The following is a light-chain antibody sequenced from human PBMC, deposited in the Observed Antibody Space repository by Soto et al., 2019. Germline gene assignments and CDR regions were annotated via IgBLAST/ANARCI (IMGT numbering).Light chain of an antibody. V-gene: IGKV2-28*01. CDR3: MQALQTPNT. Sequence: DIVMTQSPLSLPVTPGEPASIACRTSQSRLHSNGYNYLDWYLQKPGQSPQLLIYMGSNRASGVPDRFSGSGSDTEFTLKISSVEAEDVGVYYCMQALQTPNTFGQGTKLEIK. J-gene: IGKJ2*01. CDR1: QSRLHSNGYNY. CDR2: MGS.